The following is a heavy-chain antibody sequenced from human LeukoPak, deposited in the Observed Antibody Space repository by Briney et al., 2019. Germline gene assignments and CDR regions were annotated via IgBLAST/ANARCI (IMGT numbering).Heavy chain of an antibody. CDR1: GGSISSSSHY. D-gene: IGHD3-22*01. V-gene: IGHV4-61*02. Sequence: SETLSLTCTVSGGSISSSSHYWGWIRQPAGKGLEWIGRIYSSGSTNYNPSLKSRVTMSVDTSKNQFSLELSSVTAADTALYYCARDSRGYYDSNNTPETAFDIWGQGTMVTVSS. CDR2: IYSSGST. J-gene: IGHJ3*02. CDR3: ARDSRGYYDSNNTPETAFDI.